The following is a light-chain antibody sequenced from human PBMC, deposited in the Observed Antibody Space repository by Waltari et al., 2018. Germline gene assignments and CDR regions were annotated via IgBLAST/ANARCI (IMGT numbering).Light chain of an antibody. Sequence: QSALTHPASMSGSPGQSTTISCTGTSSDVPGFNSVSWYQQYPGKAPKLIIYDVANRPSGVSHRFSGSRPGNTASLTISGLQAEDEADYYCSSYTSVNTRFGGGTKLTVL. V-gene: IGLV2-14*03. J-gene: IGLJ2*01. CDR2: DVA. CDR3: SSYTSVNTR. CDR1: SSDVPGFNS.